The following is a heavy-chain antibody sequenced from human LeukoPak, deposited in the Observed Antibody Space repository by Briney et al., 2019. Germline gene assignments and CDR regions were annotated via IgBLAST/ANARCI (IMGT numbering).Heavy chain of an antibody. CDR3: ARMSGSRLPGN. CDR1: RFSFSNHS. V-gene: IGHV3-48*01. CDR2: ISNSGSAK. D-gene: IGHD3-3*01. Sequence: GGSLKLSCAASRFSFSNHSMNWVRQAPGKGLEWVSYISNSGSAKYYAASVKGRFTISRDNGKNSLYLQMNSLRAEDTAVYYCARMSGSRLPGNWGQGTLVTVSS. J-gene: IGHJ4*02.